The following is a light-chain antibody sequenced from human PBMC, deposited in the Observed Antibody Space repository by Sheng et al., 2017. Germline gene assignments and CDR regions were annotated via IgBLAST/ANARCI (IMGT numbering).Light chain of an antibody. CDR1: TLEIRN. V-gene: IGLV3-9*01. CDR2: ADS. Sequence: SYELTQPPSVSVAPGQTARITCGEPTLEIRNVQWYQQRPGQAPVMVVYADSDRPSGIPERLSGSNSGNTATLTISRAQAGDEADYYCQVWDSSTARGYVFGTGTKVTVL. J-gene: IGLJ1*01. CDR3: QVWDSSTARGYV.